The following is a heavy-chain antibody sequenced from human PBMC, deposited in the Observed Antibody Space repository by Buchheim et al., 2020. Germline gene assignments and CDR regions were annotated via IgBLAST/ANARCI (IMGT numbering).Heavy chain of an antibody. CDR1: GFTFSAYS. V-gene: IGHV3-30-3*02. CDR2: ISNDGYDI. J-gene: IGHJ4*02. Sequence: QVQLVESGGGVVQPGTSLRLSCAASGFTFSAYSMHWVRQAPGKGLEWVAVISNDGYDIYYADSVKGRFSISRDNSHTTLFLQMNSLRVDDTALYYCAKPTVTESTRYFDSWGQGTL. D-gene: IGHD4-17*01. CDR3: AKPTVTESTRYFDS.